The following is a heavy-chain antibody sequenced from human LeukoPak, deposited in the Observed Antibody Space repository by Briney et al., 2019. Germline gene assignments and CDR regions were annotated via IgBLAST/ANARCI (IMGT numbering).Heavy chain of an antibody. CDR2: FDPEDGET. CDR1: GYTLTELS. D-gene: IGHD3-10*01. Sequence: ASVKVSCKVSGYTLTELSMHWVRQAPGRGLEWMGGFDPEDGETIYAQKFQGRVTMTQDTSTDTAYMELSRLRSEDTAVYYCATGPGGPFDYWGQGTLVTVSS. CDR3: ATGPGGPFDY. V-gene: IGHV1-24*01. J-gene: IGHJ4*02.